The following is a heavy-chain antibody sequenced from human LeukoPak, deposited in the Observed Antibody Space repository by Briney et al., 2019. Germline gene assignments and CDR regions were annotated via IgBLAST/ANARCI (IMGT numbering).Heavy chain of an antibody. D-gene: IGHD1-26*01. J-gene: IGHJ4*02. CDR2: ISYDGSNK. CDR1: GFTFGSYG. Sequence: PGGSLRLSCAASGFTFGSYGMHWVRQAPGKGLEWVAVISYDGSNKYYADSVKGRFTISRDNSKNTLYLQMNSLRAEDTAVYYCAKDGVNIVGTTTWRYFDYWGQGTLVTVSS. CDR3: AKDGVNIVGTTTWRYFDY. V-gene: IGHV3-30*18.